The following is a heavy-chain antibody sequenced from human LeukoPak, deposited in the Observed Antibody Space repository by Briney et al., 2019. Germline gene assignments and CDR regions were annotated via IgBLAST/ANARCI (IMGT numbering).Heavy chain of an antibody. Sequence: GGSLRLSRAASGFTFSSYGMHWVRQAPGKGLEWVAVISYDGSNKYYADSVKGRFTISRDNSKNTLYLQMNSLRAEDTAVYYCAKDGHMVQGATLDYWGQGTLVTVSS. J-gene: IGHJ4*02. V-gene: IGHV3-30*18. CDR3: AKDGHMVQGATLDY. CDR1: GFTFSSYG. D-gene: IGHD3-10*01. CDR2: ISYDGSNK.